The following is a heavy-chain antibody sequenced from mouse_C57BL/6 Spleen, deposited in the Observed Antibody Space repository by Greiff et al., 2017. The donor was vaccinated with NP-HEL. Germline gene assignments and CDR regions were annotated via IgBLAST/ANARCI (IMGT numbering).Heavy chain of an antibody. CDR3: ARPRTTVGYFDV. J-gene: IGHJ1*03. CDR1: GYSITSGYY. V-gene: IGHV3-6*01. Sequence: EVKLLESGPGLVKPSQSLSLTCSVTGYSITSGYYWNWIRQFPGNKLEWMGYISYDGSNNYNPSLKNRISITRDTSKNQFFLKLNSVTTEDTATYYCARPRTTVGYFDVWGTGTTVTVSS. D-gene: IGHD1-1*01. CDR2: ISYDGSN.